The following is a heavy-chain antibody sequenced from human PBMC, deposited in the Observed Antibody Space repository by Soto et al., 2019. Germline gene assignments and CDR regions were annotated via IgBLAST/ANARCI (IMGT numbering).Heavy chain of an antibody. V-gene: IGHV3-23*01. Sequence: PGGSLRLSCAASGFTFSSYAMSWVRQAPGKGLEWVSAISGSGGSTYYADSVKGRFTISRDNSKNTLYLQMNSLRAEDTAVYYCARSEYSSSSPYYYGMDVWGQGTTVTVSS. D-gene: IGHD6-6*01. J-gene: IGHJ6*02. CDR2: ISGSGGST. CDR3: ARSEYSSSSPYYYGMDV. CDR1: GFTFSSYA.